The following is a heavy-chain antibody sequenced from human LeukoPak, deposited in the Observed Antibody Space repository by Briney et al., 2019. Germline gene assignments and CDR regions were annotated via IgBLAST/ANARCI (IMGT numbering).Heavy chain of an antibody. J-gene: IGHJ4*02. CDR1: GGTFSSYA. Sequence: GASVKVSCKASGGTFSSYAISWVRQAPGQGLEWMGWISAYNGNTNYAQKFQGRVTMTTDTSTSTAYMELRSLRSDDTAVYYCARNYYDRGAYYFDYWGQGALVTVSS. D-gene: IGHD3-22*01. V-gene: IGHV1-18*01. CDR3: ARNYYDRGAYYFDY. CDR2: ISAYNGNT.